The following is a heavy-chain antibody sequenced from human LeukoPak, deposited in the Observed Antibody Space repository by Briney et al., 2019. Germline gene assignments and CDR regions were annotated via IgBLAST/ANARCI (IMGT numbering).Heavy chain of an antibody. Sequence: SETLSLTCTVSSGSISGTNYYWAWIRQPPGKGLEWIGSIHNSGSTYQNPSLKSRVTISVDTSKNQFSLKVNSVTAADTAMYYCARHHCNDASFDYWGQGTLVTVSS. V-gene: IGHV4-39*01. D-gene: IGHD2/OR15-2a*01. CDR3: ARHHCNDASFDY. CDR2: IHNSGST. J-gene: IGHJ4*02. CDR1: SGSISGTNYY.